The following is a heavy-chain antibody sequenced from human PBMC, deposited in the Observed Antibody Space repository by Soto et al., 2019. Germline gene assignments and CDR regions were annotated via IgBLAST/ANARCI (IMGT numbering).Heavy chain of an antibody. J-gene: IGHJ4*02. V-gene: IGHV1-69*02. CDR1: GGTFSSYT. Sequence: GASVKVSCKASGGTFSSYTISWVRQAPGQGLEWMGRIIPILGIANYAQKFQGRVTITADKSTSTAYMELSSLRSEDTAVYYCARVRELDYGFDYWGQGTLVTVSS. CDR3: ARVRELDYGFDY. D-gene: IGHD4-17*01. CDR2: IIPILGIA.